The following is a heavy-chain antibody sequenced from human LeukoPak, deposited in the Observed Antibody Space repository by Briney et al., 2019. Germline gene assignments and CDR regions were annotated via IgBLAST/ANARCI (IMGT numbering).Heavy chain of an antibody. Sequence: SETPSLTCAVSGGSILTTNWWSWVRQPPGKGLEWIGEVHLSGASNYNPSLKSRVNMSIDKSKNQLSLELTSVTAADTAIYYCTRESGAFSPFGFWGQGTLVTVSS. D-gene: IGHD1-26*01. V-gene: IGHV4-4*02. J-gene: IGHJ4*02. CDR2: VHLSGAS. CDR3: TRESGAFSPFGF. CDR1: GGSILTTNW.